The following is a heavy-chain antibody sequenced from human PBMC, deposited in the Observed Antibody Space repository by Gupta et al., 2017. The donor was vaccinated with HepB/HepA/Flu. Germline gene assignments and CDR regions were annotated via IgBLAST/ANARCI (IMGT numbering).Heavy chain of an antibody. V-gene: IGHV4-39*01. Sequence: QLQLQESGPGLVKPSETLSLTCTVSGVSISSSSYYWAWIRQPPGKGLEWIGSIYYSGCTYYKGSLKSRVTISVDTSKNQFSLKLNSVTAADTAVYYCAREEREPLFRIGDYWGQGTLVTGSS. J-gene: IGHJ4*02. CDR2: IYYSGCT. CDR1: GVSISSSSYY. CDR3: AREEREPLFRIGDY. D-gene: IGHD1-26*01.